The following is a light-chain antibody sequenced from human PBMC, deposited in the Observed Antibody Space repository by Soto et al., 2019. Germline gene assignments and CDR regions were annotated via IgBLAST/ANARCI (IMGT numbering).Light chain of an antibody. CDR2: DVS. V-gene: IGLV2-14*01. Sequence: QSVLTQPASVSGSPGQSITISCTGTSSDCGGYNYVSWYQQHPGKAPKLMIYDVSNRPSGVSNRFSGSKSGNTASLTISGLQAEDEADYYCSSYTSSSTPCVFGTGTKLTVL. J-gene: IGLJ1*01. CDR1: SSDCGGYNY. CDR3: SSYTSSSTPCV.